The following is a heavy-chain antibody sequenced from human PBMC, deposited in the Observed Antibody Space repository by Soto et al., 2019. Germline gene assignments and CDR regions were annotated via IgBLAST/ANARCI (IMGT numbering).Heavy chain of an antibody. Sequence: PSETQSLTCTVSGDSIISDAYYWSWIRQPPGKFLEWIGNIYYRGITYYNPSLKSRVSISVDTSNNQFSLKLSSVVAADTAVYYCARGPRGYIGYDYPHFDYWGQGALVTVSS. D-gene: IGHD5-12*01. CDR3: ARGPRGYIGYDYPHFDY. J-gene: IGHJ4*02. CDR2: IYYRGIT. V-gene: IGHV4-30-4*02. CDR1: GDSIISDAYY.